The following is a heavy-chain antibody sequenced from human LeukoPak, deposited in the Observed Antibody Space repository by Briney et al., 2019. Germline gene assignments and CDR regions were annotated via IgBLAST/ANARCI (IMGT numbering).Heavy chain of an antibody. CDR2: IYYSGST. J-gene: IGHJ2*01. CDR3: ARERKNPQYFDL. CDR1: GGSISSYY. V-gene: IGHV4-59*01. D-gene: IGHD1-14*01. Sequence: SETLSLTCTVSGGSISSYYWSWIRQPPGKGLEWIGYIYYSGSTNYNPSLKSRVTISVDTSKNQFPLKLSSVTAADTAVYYCARERKNPQYFDLWGRGTLVTVSS.